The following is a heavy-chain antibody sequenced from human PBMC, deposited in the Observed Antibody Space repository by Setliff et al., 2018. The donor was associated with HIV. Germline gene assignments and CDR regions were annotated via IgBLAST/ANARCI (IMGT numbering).Heavy chain of an antibody. J-gene: IGHJ6*03. Sequence: ASVKVSCKASGGAFSSYALSWVRQAPGQGLEWMGWISTYNGNTNYAQKFQGRVTMTTVTSTSTAYMELRSLRSDDTAVYYCARLSIPAYYYMDVWGKGTTVTVS. V-gene: IGHV1-18*01. D-gene: IGHD2-21*01. CDR1: GGAFSSYA. CDR3: ARLSIPAYYYMDV. CDR2: ISTYNGNT.